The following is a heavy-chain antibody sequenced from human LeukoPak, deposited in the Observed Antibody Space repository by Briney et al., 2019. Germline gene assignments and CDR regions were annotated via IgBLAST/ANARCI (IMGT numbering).Heavy chain of an antibody. J-gene: IGHJ4*02. D-gene: IGHD6-13*01. Sequence: ASVKVSCKASGYTFTSYYMHWVRQAPGQGLEWMGWINPNSGDTNYAQKFQGRVTMTRDTSISTAYMELSRLRSDDTAVYYCARETVPAIAAPRGLNYWGQGTLVTVSS. CDR2: INPNSGDT. V-gene: IGHV1-2*02. CDR3: ARETVPAIAAPRGLNY. CDR1: GYTFTSYY.